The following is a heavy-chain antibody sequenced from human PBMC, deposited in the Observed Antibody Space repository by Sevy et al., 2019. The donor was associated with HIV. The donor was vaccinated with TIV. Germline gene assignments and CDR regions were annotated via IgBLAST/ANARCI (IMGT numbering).Heavy chain of an antibody. V-gene: IGHV3-7*03. CDR3: ARDCSSASCLWGMDV. D-gene: IGHD2-2*01. J-gene: IGHJ6*02. Sequence: GGSLRLSCAGSGFTFSNYWMSWVRQAPGKGLEWVANIKGDGSEKYYVTSVKGRFTNSKDNAKTSLYLQMNSLRVEDTAVYYCARDCSSASCLWGMDVWGQGTMVTVSS. CDR1: GFTFSNYW. CDR2: IKGDGSEK.